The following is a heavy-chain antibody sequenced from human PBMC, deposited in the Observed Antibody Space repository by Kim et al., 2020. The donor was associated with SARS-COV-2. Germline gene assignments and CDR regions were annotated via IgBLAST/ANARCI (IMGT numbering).Heavy chain of an antibody. D-gene: IGHD3-10*01. Sequence: SETLSLTCAVSGGSISSSNWWSWVRQPPGKGLEWRGEIYHSGSTNYNPSLKSRVTISVEKSKNQFSLKLSSVTAADTAVYYCARVYGSGSYYWFDPWGQGTLVTVSS. CDR2: IYHSGST. V-gene: IGHV4-4*02. CDR3: ARVYGSGSYYWFDP. J-gene: IGHJ5*02. CDR1: GGSISSSNW.